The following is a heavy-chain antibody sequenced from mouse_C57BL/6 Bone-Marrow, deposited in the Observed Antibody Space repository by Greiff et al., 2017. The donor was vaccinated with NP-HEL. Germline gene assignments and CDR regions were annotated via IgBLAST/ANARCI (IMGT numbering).Heavy chain of an antibody. D-gene: IGHD1-1*01. CDR2: ISSGSSTI. CDR3: ARKMITTVVAPRFAMDY. J-gene: IGHJ4*01. V-gene: IGHV5-17*01. CDR1: GFTFSDYG. Sequence: EVQLVESGGGLVKPGGSLKLSCAASGFTFSDYGMHWVSQAPEKGMEWVAYISSGSSTIYYADTVKGGFTISRDNAKNPLFLQMTSLRSEDTAMYYCARKMITTVVAPRFAMDYWGQGTSVTVSS.